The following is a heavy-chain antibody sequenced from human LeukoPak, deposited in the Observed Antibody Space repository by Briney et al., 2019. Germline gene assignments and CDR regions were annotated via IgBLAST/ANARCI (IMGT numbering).Heavy chain of an antibody. V-gene: IGHV3-33*01. J-gene: IGHJ4*02. CDR3: ARDPYDNY. CDR2: IWYDGSKN. CDR1: GFSFRNFG. Sequence: GGSLRLSCAASGFSFRNFGMHWVRQAPGEGLEWVASIWYDGSKNYYADSVKGRFTISRDNSRNTLYLQMNSLRVEDTAVYYCARDPYDNYWGQGTLVTVSS. D-gene: IGHD3-22*01.